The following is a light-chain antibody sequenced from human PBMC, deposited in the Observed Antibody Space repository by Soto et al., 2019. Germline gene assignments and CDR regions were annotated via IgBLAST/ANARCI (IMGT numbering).Light chain of an antibody. V-gene: IGLV2-23*02. CDR1: SSDVGRYNL. CDR2: EVS. CDR3: GSYASSSTFRALYG. Sequence: QSALNQPASVSGSPGQSITISCTATSSDVGRYNLVSWYQQHPGKAPKLMIYEVSKRPSGVSNRFSGSKSVNTDSLTISGLHAEHESDYYCGSYASSSTFRALYGFGTGTKLTVL. J-gene: IGLJ1*01.